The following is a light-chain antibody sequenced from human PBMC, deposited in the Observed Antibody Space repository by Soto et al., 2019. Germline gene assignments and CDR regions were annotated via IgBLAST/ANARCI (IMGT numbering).Light chain of an antibody. J-gene: IGKJ1*01. CDR3: QQYNDWPPWT. CDR1: QSVNSR. CDR2: GAS. V-gene: IGKV3-15*01. Sequence: EIVMTQSPATLSVSPGERATLSCRASQSVNSRLAWYQQKPGQAPRLLIYGASTRATGIPARFSGSGSGTEFILSISSLKSGDFAVYYCQQYNDWPPWTFGQGTKVDIK.